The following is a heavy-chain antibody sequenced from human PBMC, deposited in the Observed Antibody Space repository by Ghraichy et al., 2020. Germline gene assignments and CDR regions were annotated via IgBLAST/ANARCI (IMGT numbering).Heavy chain of an antibody. J-gene: IGHJ4*02. Sequence: SETLSLTCYVSGGSISSNNYSWNWIRQPPGRGLECIGYIYRSGSTYYNPSLKSRVTMSVDRSKNQFSLKLSSVTAADTAVYYCARGGGPFDYWGQGTLVTVSS. CDR1: GGSISSNNYS. V-gene: IGHV4-30-2*01. CDR3: ARGGGPFDY. CDR2: IYRSGST. D-gene: IGHD3-16*01.